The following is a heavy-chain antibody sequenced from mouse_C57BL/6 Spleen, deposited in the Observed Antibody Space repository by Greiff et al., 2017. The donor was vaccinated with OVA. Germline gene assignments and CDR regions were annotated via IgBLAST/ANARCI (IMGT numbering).Heavy chain of an antibody. CDR2: IRNKANGYTT. J-gene: IGHJ3*01. Sequence: DVQLVESGGGLVQPGGSLSLSCAASGFTFTDYYMSWVRQPPGKALEWLGFIRNKANGYTTEYSASVKGRFTIARDNSQSILYLQMNALRAEDSATYYCGSLNGDWFAYWGQGTLVTVSA. V-gene: IGHV7-3*01. CDR3: GSLNGDWFAY. CDR1: GFTFTDYY.